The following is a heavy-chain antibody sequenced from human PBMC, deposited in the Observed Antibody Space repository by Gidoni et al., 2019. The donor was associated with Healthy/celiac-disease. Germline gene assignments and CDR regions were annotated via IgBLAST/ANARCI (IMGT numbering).Heavy chain of an antibody. D-gene: IGHD3-10*01. Sequence: EVQLVQSGAEGKKHGESLKISCKGSGYSVTSSWIGWVRQMPGKGLAWMGIIYPGDSATRYSPSFQGQVTISADKSISTAYLQWSSLKASDTAMYYCASLGDGVQGAPYWYFDLWGRGTLVTVSS. CDR1: GYSVTSSW. V-gene: IGHV5-51*01. J-gene: IGHJ2*01. CDR3: ASLGDGVQGAPYWYFDL. CDR2: IYPGDSAT.